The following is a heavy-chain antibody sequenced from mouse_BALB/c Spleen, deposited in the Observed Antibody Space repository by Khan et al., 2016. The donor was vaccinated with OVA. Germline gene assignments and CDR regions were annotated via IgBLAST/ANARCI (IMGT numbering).Heavy chain of an antibody. D-gene: IGHD2-3*01. CDR3: VRDRGYDGYYYAMDY. V-gene: IGHV10S3*01. CDR2: IRSKSNNYAT. CDR1: GFTFNTNA. Sequence: EVQLVESGGGLVQPKGSLKLSCAASGFTFNTNAMNWVRQAPGKGLEWVARIRSKSNNYATYYADSVKDRFTISRDDSQSMLYLQMNNLKTEDTAMYYWVRDRGYDGYYYAMDYWGQGTSVTVSS. J-gene: IGHJ4*01.